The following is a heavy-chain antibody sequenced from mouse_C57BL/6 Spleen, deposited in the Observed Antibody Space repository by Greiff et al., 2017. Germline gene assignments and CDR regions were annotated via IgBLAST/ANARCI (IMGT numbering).Heavy chain of an antibody. CDR1: GYTFTSYW. V-gene: IGHV1-5*01. CDR2: IYPGNSDT. CDR3: TRPTTVVEYYAMDY. Sequence: EVQLQQSGTVLARPGASVKMSCKTSGYTFTSYWMHWVKQRPGQGLEWIGAIYPGNSDTSYNQKFKGKAKLTAVTSASTAYMELSSLTNEDSAVYYCTRPTTVVEYYAMDYWGQGTSVTVSS. J-gene: IGHJ4*01. D-gene: IGHD1-1*01.